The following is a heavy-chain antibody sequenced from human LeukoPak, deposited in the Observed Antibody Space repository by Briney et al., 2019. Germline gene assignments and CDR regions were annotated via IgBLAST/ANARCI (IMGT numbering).Heavy chain of an antibody. V-gene: IGHV3-23*01. CDR2: ISGSGGST. J-gene: IGHJ4*02. D-gene: IGHD3-9*01. Sequence: GASLRLSCAASGSTFSSYAMSWVRQAPGKGLEWVSAISGSGGSTYYADSVKGRFTISRDNSKNTLYLQMNSLRAEDTAVYYCAKSRILRYFDWAGDYWGQGTLVTVSS. CDR3: AKSRILRYFDWAGDY. CDR1: GSTFSSYA.